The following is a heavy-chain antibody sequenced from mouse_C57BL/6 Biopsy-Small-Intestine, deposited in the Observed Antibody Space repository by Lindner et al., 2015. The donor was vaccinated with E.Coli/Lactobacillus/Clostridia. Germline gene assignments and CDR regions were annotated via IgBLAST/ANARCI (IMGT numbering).Heavy chain of an antibody. Sequence: LQESGAELAKPGASVRLSCKASGYTFTSYWMHWVKQRPGQGLEWIGYINPRSDYTKYNQRFKDKATLTVDKSSSTAYMQLSSLTYEDSAVYYCASEGDGYYEFAYWGQGTLVTVSA. CDR1: GYTFTSYW. V-gene: IGHV1-7*01. CDR2: INPRSDYT. J-gene: IGHJ3*01. CDR3: ASEGDGYYEFAY. D-gene: IGHD2-3*01.